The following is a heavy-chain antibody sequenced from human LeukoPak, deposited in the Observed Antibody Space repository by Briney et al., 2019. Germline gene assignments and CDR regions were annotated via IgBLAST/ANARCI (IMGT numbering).Heavy chain of an antibody. D-gene: IGHD1-26*01. CDR2: ISSSSSYI. J-gene: IGHJ3*02. Sequence: GGSLRLSCAASGFTFSRHSMNWVRQAPGKGLEWVSSISSSSSYIYYADSVKGRVTISRDNTRNSMYLQMNSLRAEDTAVYYCARGRQNSGSYSDAFDIWGQGTVATVSS. CDR3: ARGRQNSGSYSDAFDI. V-gene: IGHV3-21*01. CDR1: GFTFSRHS.